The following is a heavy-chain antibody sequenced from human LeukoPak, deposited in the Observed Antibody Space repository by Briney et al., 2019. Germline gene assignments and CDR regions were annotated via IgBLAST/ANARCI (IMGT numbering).Heavy chain of an antibody. J-gene: IGHJ4*02. CDR3: TRDLLVGATPGDY. CDR1: GFTFSNYW. CDR2: IKTDGSST. Sequence: GGSLRLSCAASGFTFSNYWMHWVRQAPGKGLVWVSRIKTDGSSTSYADSVKGRFTISRDNAKNTLYLQLNGLRVEDTAIYYCTRDLLVGATPGDYWGQGTLVTVSS. V-gene: IGHV3-74*01. D-gene: IGHD1-26*01.